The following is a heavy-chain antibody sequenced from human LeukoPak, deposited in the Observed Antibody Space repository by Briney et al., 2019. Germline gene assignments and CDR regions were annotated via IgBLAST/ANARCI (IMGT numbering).Heavy chain of an antibody. CDR1: GFTFSSYA. D-gene: IGHD3-10*01. J-gene: IGHJ4*02. CDR3: AGRGYYGSGSYGFDY. Sequence: GGSLRLSCAASGFTFSSYAMSWVRQAPGKGLEWVSAISGSGGSTYYVDSVKGRFTISRDNSKNTLYLQMNSLRAEDTAVYYCAGRGYYGSGSYGFDYWGQGTLVTVSS. CDR2: ISGSGGST. V-gene: IGHV3-23*01.